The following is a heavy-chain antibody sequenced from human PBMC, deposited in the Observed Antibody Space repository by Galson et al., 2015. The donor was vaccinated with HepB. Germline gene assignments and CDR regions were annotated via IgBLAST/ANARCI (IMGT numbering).Heavy chain of an antibody. CDR3: AKDSSGSYYSYYFDY. D-gene: IGHD1-26*01. CDR1: GFTFSSYG. Sequence: SLRLSCAASGFTFSSYGMHWVRQAPGKGLEWVAFIRYDGSNKYYADSVKGRFTISRDNSKNTLYLQMNSLRAEDTAVYYCAKDSSGSYYSYYFDYWGQGTLVTVSS. CDR2: IRYDGSNK. J-gene: IGHJ4*02. V-gene: IGHV3-30*02.